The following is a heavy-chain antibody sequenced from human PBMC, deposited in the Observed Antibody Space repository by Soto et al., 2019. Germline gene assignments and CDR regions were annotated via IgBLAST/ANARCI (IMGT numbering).Heavy chain of an antibody. Sequence: SETLSLTCTVSGGSIDSYYWTWIRQPPGKGLEWIGYVYYTGTTTYSPSLKSRVTISVDRSINTAYLEWSSLKASDSAMYYCARLTLAHDSSGYHIFDYWGLGTLVTVSS. CDR1: GGSIDSYY. CDR3: ARLTLAHDSSGYHIFDY. CDR2: VYYTGTT. V-gene: IGHV4-59*12. J-gene: IGHJ4*02. D-gene: IGHD3-22*01.